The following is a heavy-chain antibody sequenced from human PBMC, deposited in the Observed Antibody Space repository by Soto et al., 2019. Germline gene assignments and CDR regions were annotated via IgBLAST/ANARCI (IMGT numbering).Heavy chain of an antibody. J-gene: IGHJ5*02. CDR1: GGSISSGGYY. V-gene: IGHV4-31*03. CDR2: IYYSGST. D-gene: IGHD5-12*01. Sequence: QVQLQESGPGLVKPSQTLSLTCTVSGGSISSGGYYWSWSRQHPGKGLEWIGDIYYSGSTKYNPSLTSRVTISVDTSKNQFSLKLSSVTAADTAVYYCARGSGYGRTNWFDPWGQGTLVTVSS. CDR3: ARGSGYGRTNWFDP.